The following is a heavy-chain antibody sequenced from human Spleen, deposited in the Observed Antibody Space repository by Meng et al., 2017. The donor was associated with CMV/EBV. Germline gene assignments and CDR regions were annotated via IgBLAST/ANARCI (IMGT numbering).Heavy chain of an antibody. Sequence: AGGSISSSYRWSWVRQPPGKRLEWMEEINHSERTNYNPYLKSRVTISVDKSKNQFSLKLSSVTAADTAVYYCARGPGYSSSWYEYWGQGTLVTVSS. CDR2: INHSERT. J-gene: IGHJ4*02. D-gene: IGHD6-13*01. CDR1: GGSISSSYR. CDR3: ARGPGYSSSWYEY. V-gene: IGHV4-4*02.